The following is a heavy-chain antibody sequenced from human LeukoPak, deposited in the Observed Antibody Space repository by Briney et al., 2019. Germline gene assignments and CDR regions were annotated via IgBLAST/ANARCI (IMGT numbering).Heavy chain of an antibody. V-gene: IGHV4-31*03. D-gene: IGHD2-21*01. CDR1: GGSISSGGYY. CDR3: ARLPSSGDGSAYSMDV. CDR2: TYYSGST. J-gene: IGHJ6*02. Sequence: SETLSLTCTVSGGSISSGGYYWSWIRQHPGKGLEWIGYTYYSGSTYYIPSLKSRVTISVDTSKNQFSLKLSSVTAADTAVYYCARLPSSGDGSAYSMDVWGQGTTVTVSS.